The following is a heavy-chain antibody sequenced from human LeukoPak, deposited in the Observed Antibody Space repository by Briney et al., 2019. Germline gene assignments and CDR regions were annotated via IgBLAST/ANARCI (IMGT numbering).Heavy chain of an antibody. CDR3: AMDSSGFGYFDY. CDR2: IYYSGST. D-gene: IGHD3-22*01. V-gene: IGHV4-31*03. Sequence: SQTLSLTCTVSGGSTSSGGYYWSWIRQHPGKGLEWIGYIYYSGSTYYNPSLKGRVTISVETSKNQFSLKLSSVTDADTAVYYCAMDSSGFGYFDYWGQGTLVTVSS. CDR1: GGSTSSGGYY. J-gene: IGHJ4*02.